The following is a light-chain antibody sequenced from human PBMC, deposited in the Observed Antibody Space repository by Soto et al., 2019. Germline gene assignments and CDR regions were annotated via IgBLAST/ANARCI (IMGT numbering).Light chain of an antibody. V-gene: IGKV1-39*01. J-gene: IGKJ4*01. Sequence: DIQMTQSPSSLSASVGDRVTITCRASQSISSYLNWYQQKPGKAPKLLIYAASSLQSGAPSRFSGSGSGTDFTLTIRSLQREDIATYYCQQSYGTPLTFGGGTKVEIK. CDR1: QSISSY. CDR3: QQSYGTPLT. CDR2: AAS.